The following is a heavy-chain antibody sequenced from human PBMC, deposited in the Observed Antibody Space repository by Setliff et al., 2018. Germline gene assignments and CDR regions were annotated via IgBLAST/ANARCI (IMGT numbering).Heavy chain of an antibody. D-gene: IGHD3-3*01. Sequence: PSETLSLTCSVSGGSIDSHYWSWIRQPPGKGLEWIGSIYYSGNTNYNPSLESRVTISIDTSKNQFSLKLSSVTAADTAVYHCARGKTFFGAFIRAFDIWGQGRMVTVSS. CDR3: ARGKTFFGAFIRAFDI. CDR2: IYYSGNT. J-gene: IGHJ3*02. CDR1: GGSIDSHY. V-gene: IGHV4-59*11.